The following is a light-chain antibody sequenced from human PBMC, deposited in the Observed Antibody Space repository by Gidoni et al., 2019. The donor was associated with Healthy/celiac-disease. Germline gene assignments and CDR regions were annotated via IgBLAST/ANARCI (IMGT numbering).Light chain of an antibody. Sequence: MQMTQSPSTPSTSVGDRVTITCLASQSNTSWLAWYQQKPGKAPKLLIYKASRLDSGVPSRFSGSGSGTEFPLIISSLHADDFASYYCQQYNSYSRTFGQGTKVEIK. V-gene: IGKV1-5*03. CDR2: KAS. J-gene: IGKJ1*01. CDR1: QSNTSW. CDR3: QQYNSYSRT.